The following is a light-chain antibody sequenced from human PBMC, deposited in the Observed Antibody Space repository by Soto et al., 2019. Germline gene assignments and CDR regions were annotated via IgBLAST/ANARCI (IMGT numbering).Light chain of an antibody. Sequence: DIQMTQSPSTLSASVGDGVTITCRASQSIGSGLAWYQQRPGKAPKLLIYKATNLQEGVPSRFSGSGSGTDFSLTISSLQPVDSATYYCQQLNSFFGPGTTVDIQ. CDR2: KAT. V-gene: IGKV1-5*03. CDR1: QSIGSG. CDR3: QQLNSF. J-gene: IGKJ3*01.